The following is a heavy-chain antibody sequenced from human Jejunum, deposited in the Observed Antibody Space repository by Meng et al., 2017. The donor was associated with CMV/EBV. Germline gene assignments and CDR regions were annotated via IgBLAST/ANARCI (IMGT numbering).Heavy chain of an antibody. CDR1: EFSFSIAW. V-gene: IGHV3-7*02. Sequence: EVERGESGGGLVRPRGSLRLSCAASEFSFSIAWMSWVRQAPGKGLEWVANIKEAGSVKYYVDSVKGRFSISRDNAKNSLYLQMNSLRAEDTAVYYCANGVRGGFWGQGTSVTVFS. J-gene: IGHJ4*02. D-gene: IGHD4-17*01. CDR2: IKEAGSVK. CDR3: ANGVRGGF.